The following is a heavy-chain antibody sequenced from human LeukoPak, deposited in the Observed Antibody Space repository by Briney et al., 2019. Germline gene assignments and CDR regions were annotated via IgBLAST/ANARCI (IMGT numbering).Heavy chain of an antibody. V-gene: IGHV4-4*07. Sequence: SETLSLTCTVSGGSISSYYWSWIRQPAGKGLEWIGRIYTSGSTNYNPSLKSRVTMSVDTSKNQSSLKLSSVTAADTAVYYCARERLVVVPAAIRDAFDIWGQGTMVTVSS. CDR3: ARERLVVVPAAIRDAFDI. CDR2: IYTSGST. J-gene: IGHJ3*02. CDR1: GGSISSYY. D-gene: IGHD2-2*02.